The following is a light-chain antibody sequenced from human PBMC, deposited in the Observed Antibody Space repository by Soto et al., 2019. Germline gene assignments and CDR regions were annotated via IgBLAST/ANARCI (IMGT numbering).Light chain of an antibody. J-gene: IGLJ2*01. CDR3: SSYTVTTTLVV. Sequence: QSALTQPASVSGSPGQSVTISCTGTSSDIGAFNYVSWYQHHPGKAPKLMIYGVANRPSGVSNRFSGSKSGNTASLTISGLQAEDEASYYCSSYTVTTTLVVFGGGTKLTVL. V-gene: IGLV2-14*01. CDR2: GVA. CDR1: SSDIGAFNY.